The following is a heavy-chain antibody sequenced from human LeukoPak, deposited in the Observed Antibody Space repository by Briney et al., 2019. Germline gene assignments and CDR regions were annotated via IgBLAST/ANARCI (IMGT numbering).Heavy chain of an antibody. CDR1: GGSISSYY. CDR2: IYYSGST. D-gene: IGHD7-27*01. V-gene: IGHV4-59*01. CDR3: AILAPTNWGFDY. J-gene: IGHJ4*02. Sequence: PSETLSLTCTVSGGSISSYYWSWIRQPPGKGLEWIGYIYYSGSTNYNPSLKSRVTISVDTSKNQFSLKLSSVTAADTAVYYCAILAPTNWGFDYWGQGTLVTVSS.